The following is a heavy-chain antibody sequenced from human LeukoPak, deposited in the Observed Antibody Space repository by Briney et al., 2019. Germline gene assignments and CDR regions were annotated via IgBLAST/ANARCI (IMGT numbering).Heavy chain of an antibody. V-gene: IGHV3-23*01. CDR1: GFTFSSYG. CDR3: AKVPYPSHIVVVTAIDY. CDR2: ISGSRGST. Sequence: GGSLRLSCAASGFTFSSYGMSWVRQAPGKGLEWVSGISGSRGSTYYADSVKGRFTVSRDNSKNTLYLQMNSLRAEDTAVYYCAKVPYPSHIVVVTAIDYWGQGTLVTVSS. D-gene: IGHD2-21*02. J-gene: IGHJ4*02.